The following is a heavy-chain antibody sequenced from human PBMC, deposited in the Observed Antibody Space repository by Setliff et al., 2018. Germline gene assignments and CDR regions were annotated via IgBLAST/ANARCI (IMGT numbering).Heavy chain of an antibody. D-gene: IGHD6-19*01. J-gene: IGHJ4*02. Sequence: SETLSLTCTVSGGSISSYYWSWIRQAPGKGLEWIGNIYYSGSTNYNPSLKSRVTISVDTSKNQFSLKLSSVTAADTAVYYCAREEGTQWLVRYCDYWGQGTLVTVSS. CDR2: IYYSGST. CDR1: GGSISSYY. V-gene: IGHV4-59*01. CDR3: AREEGTQWLVRYCDY.